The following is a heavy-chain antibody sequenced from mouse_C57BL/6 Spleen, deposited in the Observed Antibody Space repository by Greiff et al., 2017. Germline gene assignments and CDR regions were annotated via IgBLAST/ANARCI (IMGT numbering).Heavy chain of an antibody. CDR1: GYTFTSYW. V-gene: IGHV1-72*01. CDR2: IDPNSGGT. D-gene: IGHD1-1*01. CDR3: AREGVGSSNYYYAMDD. Sequence: VQLQQPGAELVKPGASVKLSCKASGYTFTSYWMHWVKQRPGRGLEWIGRIDPNSGGTKYNEKFKGKATLTVDKPSSTAYMQLSSLTSEDSAVYYGAREGVGSSNYYYAMDDWGQGTSVTVSS. J-gene: IGHJ4*01.